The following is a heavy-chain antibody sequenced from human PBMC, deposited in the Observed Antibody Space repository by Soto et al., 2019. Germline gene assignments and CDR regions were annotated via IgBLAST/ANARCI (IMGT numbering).Heavy chain of an antibody. J-gene: IGHJ4*02. V-gene: IGHV3-64*02. CDR2: ISSNGGST. D-gene: IGHD3-3*01. Sequence: GGSLRLSCAASGFTFSSYAMHWVRQAPGKGLEYVSAISSNGGSTYYAVSVKGRFTISRDNSKNTLYLQMGSLRAEDMAVYYCARAGRLDFWSGHSDYWGQGTLVTVSS. CDR3: ARAGRLDFWSGHSDY. CDR1: GFTFSSYA.